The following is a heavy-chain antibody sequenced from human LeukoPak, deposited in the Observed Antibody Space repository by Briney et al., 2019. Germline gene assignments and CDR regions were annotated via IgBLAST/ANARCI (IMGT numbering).Heavy chain of an antibody. Sequence: GGSLRLSCAASGFLFSHCGMHWVRQAPGKGLEWVSGIGDSGGSTYYADSVKGRFTISRDNSKNTLYLQMNSLRAEDTALYYCAKGGSLTTVTQFDYWGQGTLVTVSS. V-gene: IGHV3-23*01. CDR1: GFLFSHCG. CDR2: IGDSGGST. D-gene: IGHD4-17*01. J-gene: IGHJ4*02. CDR3: AKGGSLTTVTQFDY.